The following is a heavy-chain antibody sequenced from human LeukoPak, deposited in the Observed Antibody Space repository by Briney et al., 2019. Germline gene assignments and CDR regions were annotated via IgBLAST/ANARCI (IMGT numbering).Heavy chain of an antibody. Sequence: GASVKVSCKASGGTFSSYAISWVRQAPGQGLEWMGGIIPIFGTANYAQKFQGRVTITADESTTTVYMELSSLRSEDTAVYYCARGRRGNTTPYFDYWGQGTLVTVSS. CDR1: GGTFSSYA. D-gene: IGHD2/OR15-2a*01. V-gene: IGHV1-69*13. J-gene: IGHJ4*02. CDR3: ARGRRGNTTPYFDY. CDR2: IIPIFGTA.